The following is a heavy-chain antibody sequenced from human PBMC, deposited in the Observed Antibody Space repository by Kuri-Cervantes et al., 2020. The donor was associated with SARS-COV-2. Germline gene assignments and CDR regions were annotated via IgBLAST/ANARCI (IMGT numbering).Heavy chain of an antibody. J-gene: IGHJ5*02. D-gene: IGHD2-21*02. CDR1: GFTFSTYG. V-gene: IGHV3-30*03. CDR2: ISYDGNE. CDR3: ARDRGGGGDPIAYNWFDP. Sequence: LTCAASGFTFSTYGMHWVRQAPGKGLEWVALISYDGNEYYADSVRGRFTISRDNSKNTLYLQLNNLRTEDTAVYYCARDRGGGGDPIAYNWFDPWGQGTLVTVSS.